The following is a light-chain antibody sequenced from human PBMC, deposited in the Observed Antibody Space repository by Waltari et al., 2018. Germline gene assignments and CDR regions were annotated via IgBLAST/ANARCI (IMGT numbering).Light chain of an antibody. CDR3: QHYDRSPLYT. CDR2: GAY. V-gene: IGKV3-20*01. Sequence: EIVLTQSPGTLSLSPGDRATLSCRARQSVSSDYLAWYQQKPGQAPRLLIYGAYSRATGIPDRFSGSGCGTDFTLTISRLEPEDSAVYYCQHYDRSPLYTFGQGTKLEIK. CDR1: QSVSSDY. J-gene: IGKJ2*01.